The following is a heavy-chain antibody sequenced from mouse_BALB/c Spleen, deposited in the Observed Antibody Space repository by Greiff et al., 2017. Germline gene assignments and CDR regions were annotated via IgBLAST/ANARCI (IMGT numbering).Heavy chain of an antibody. J-gene: IGHJ1*01. CDR2: ISSGSSTI. D-gene: IGHD2-1*01. CDR1: GFTFSSFG. Sequence: EVKLVESGGGLVQPGGSRKLSYAASGFTFSSFGMHWVRQAPEKGLEWVAYISSGSSTIYYADTVKGRFTISRDNPKNTLFLQMTSLRSENTTMYYSARGDGNLSYWYFDVWGAGTTVTVSS. CDR3: ARGDGNLSYWYFDV. V-gene: IGHV5-17*02.